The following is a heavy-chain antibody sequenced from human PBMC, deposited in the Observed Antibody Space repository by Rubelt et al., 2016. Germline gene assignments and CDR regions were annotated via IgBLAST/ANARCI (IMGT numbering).Heavy chain of an antibody. V-gene: IGHV3-53*04. CDR2: IYSGGST. Sequence: GKGLEWVSVIYSGGSTFYADSVKGRFIISRHSSENTLYLQMNSLRTEDTALYYCARETAPYGGNPLGIDYWGQGTLVTVSS. J-gene: IGHJ4*01. CDR3: ARETAPYGGNPLGIDY. D-gene: IGHD4-23*01.